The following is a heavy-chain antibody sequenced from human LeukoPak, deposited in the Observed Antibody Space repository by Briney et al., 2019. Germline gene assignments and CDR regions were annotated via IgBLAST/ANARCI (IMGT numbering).Heavy chain of an antibody. D-gene: IGHD1-26*01. CDR1: GFSLSTSGMS. J-gene: IGHJ4*02. CDR2: IDWDDDK. V-gene: IGHV2-70*01. Sequence: SGPTLVNPTPALTLTFTFSGFSLSTSGMSVGWIRQPPGKALEWLGTIDWDDDKYYNTSLKTRLTLSKDTSKNQVVLTMTNMDPLDTATYYCARVASGSFYFDYWGQGNLVTVSS. CDR3: ARVASGSFYFDY.